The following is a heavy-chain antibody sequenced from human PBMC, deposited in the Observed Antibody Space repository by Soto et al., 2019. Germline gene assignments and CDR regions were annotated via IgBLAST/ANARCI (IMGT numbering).Heavy chain of an antibody. CDR3: ARRYYDSSGYIGVNWFDP. CDR1: GGSISSGGYY. V-gene: IGHV4-31*03. CDR2: IYYSGST. J-gene: IGHJ5*02. D-gene: IGHD3-22*01. Sequence: PSETLSLTCTVSGGSISSGGYYWSWIRQHPGKGLEWIGYIYYSGSTYYNPSLKSRVTISVDTSKNQFSLKLSSVTAADTAVYYCARRYYDSSGYIGVNWFDPWGQGTLVTVPQ.